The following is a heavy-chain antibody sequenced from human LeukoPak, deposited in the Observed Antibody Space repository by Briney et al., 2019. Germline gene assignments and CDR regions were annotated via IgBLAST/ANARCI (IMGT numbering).Heavy chain of an antibody. CDR1: GGSISSHY. CDR2: IYYSGST. J-gene: IGHJ6*03. V-gene: IGHV4-59*11. D-gene: IGHD6-13*01. CDR3: ARVGSSSWYDYYYYYMDV. Sequence: SETLSLTCTVSGGSISSHYWSWIRQPPGEGLEWIGYIYYSGSTNYNPSLKSRVTISVDTSKNQFSLKLSSVTAADTAVYYCARVGSSSWYDYYYYYMDVWGKGTTVTVSS.